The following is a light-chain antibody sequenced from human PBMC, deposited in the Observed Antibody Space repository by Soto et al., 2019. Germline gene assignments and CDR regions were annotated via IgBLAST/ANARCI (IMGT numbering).Light chain of an antibody. Sequence: QSALTQPASVSGSPGQSITISCTGTSTDVGRYNYVSWYQQHPGKAPKLMVYDVSNRPSWVSNRFSGSKSGITASLTISGLQAEDEVDYYCTSYTSDSTYVFGTGTKVTVL. CDR1: STDVGRYNY. CDR3: TSYTSDSTYV. CDR2: DVS. V-gene: IGLV2-14*01. J-gene: IGLJ1*01.